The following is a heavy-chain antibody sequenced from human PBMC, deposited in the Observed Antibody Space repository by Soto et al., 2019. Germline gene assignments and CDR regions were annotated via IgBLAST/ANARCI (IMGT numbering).Heavy chain of an antibody. V-gene: IGHV3-74*01. D-gene: IGHD2-2*02. Sequence: EVRLVESGGGLVQPGGSLRLSCATSGFTFSSRWMHWVRQAPGKGLVWVSYINSDGSTTTYADSVKGRFTISRDNAKNTVYLQMNSLRVDDTAVYYCARDTSYNTDYWGQGTLVTVSS. CDR2: INSDGSTT. J-gene: IGHJ4*02. CDR1: GFTFSSRW. CDR3: ARDTSYNTDY.